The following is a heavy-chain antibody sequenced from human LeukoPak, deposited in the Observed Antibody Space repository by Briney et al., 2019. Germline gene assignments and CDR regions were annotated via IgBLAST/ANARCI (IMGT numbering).Heavy chain of an antibody. D-gene: IGHD3-16*01. Sequence: GGSLRLSCAASGFIFSSYAMSWVREAPARGLEWVSSLRGNGDTFYADSVKGRFTLSRDESRNTVYLHLYELRVEDTAVYYCAKASWVSTADAVLWGQGTVVTVSS. V-gene: IGHV3-23*01. CDR2: LRGNGDT. CDR1: GFIFSSYA. J-gene: IGHJ4*02. CDR3: AKASWVSTADAVL.